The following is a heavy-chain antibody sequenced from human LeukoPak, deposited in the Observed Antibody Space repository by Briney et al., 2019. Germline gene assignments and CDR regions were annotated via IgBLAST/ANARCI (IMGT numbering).Heavy chain of an antibody. Sequence: ASVTVSCKTSGYTFTNYGISWVRQAPGLGLEWMGWISAYNGNTNYAQKVQGRVTMTTDTSTSTAYMGLRSLRFDDTAVYYCARDQSVRLLQTSSTYFKHVFAIWGQGSMVTVSS. D-gene: IGHD6-13*01. CDR3: ARDQSVRLLQTSSTYFKHVFAI. CDR2: ISAYNGNT. J-gene: IGHJ3*02. V-gene: IGHV1-18*01. CDR1: GYTFTNYG.